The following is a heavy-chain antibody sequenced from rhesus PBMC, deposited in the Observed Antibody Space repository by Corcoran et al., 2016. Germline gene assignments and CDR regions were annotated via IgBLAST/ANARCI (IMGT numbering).Heavy chain of an antibody. V-gene: IGHV4S2*01. CDR2: ICCDGGSS. CDR3: ARGYFSTGFDY. CDR1: GASISNNY. D-gene: IGHD3-28*01. J-gene: IGHJ4*01. Sequence: QVQLQESGPGLVKPSETLPLTCAVSGASISNNYWNRNRQAPGKGLGLFGRICCDGGSSDTNPSLKSRVTISIDTSKNQFALKLSSVTAADTAVYYCARGYFSTGFDYWGQGVLVTVSS.